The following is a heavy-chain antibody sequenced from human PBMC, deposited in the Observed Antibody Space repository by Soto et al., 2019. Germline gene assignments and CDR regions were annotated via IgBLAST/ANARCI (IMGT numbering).Heavy chain of an antibody. D-gene: IGHD3-22*01. J-gene: IGHJ3*02. Sequence: QVHLVQSGAEVKKPGASVKVSCKASGGTFNNYAINWVRQAPGQGLEWMGGTIPFFGTTNYAQKFQGRVTITADESTSTAYMELGVLRSEDTAMYYCARDLRSYPYDSGGYEKFRIALDIWGKGTMVTVSS. CDR2: TIPFFGTT. V-gene: IGHV1-69*12. CDR3: ARDLRSYPYDSGGYEKFRIALDI. CDR1: GGTFNNYA.